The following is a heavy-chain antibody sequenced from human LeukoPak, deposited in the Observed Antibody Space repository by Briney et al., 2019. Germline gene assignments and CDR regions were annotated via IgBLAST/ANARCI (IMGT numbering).Heavy chain of an antibody. CDR2: IYYSGTT. J-gene: IGHJ4*02. V-gene: IGHV4-59*11. Sequence: SETLSLICTVSGSSMRSHSWSWIRQSPGKPLEWIGNIYYSGTTNYNPSLKSQITISIDTSKNQFSLKLNSVTPADTAVYYCAREDHFWRGVFDYWGQGTPVTVSS. CDR3: AREDHFWRGVFDY. CDR1: GSSMRSHS. D-gene: IGHD3-3*02.